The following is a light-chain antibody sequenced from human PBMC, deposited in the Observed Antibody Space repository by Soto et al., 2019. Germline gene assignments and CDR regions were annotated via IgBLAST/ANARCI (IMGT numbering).Light chain of an antibody. CDR3: SSYAGINNLGV. CDR1: SSDVGGYEY. J-gene: IGLJ1*01. CDR2: EVN. V-gene: IGLV2-8*01. Sequence: QSALTQPPSASGSPGQSVTISCTGTSSDVGGYEYVSWYQQHPGKAPKLMIFEVNKRPSGVPDRFSGSKSGNTASLTVSGLQAEDEADYYFSSYAGINNLGVFGTGTKLTVL.